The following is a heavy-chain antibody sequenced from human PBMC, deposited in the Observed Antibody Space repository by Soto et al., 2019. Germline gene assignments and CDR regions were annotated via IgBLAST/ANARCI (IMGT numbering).Heavy chain of an antibody. J-gene: IGHJ6*02. CDR1: GYTFTSYD. D-gene: IGHD3-22*01. CDR2: MNPNSGNT. V-gene: IGHV1-8*01. CDR3: ARRDSSSVVYGMDV. Sequence: ASVKVSCKASGYTFTSYDIDWVRQATGQGLEWMGWMNPNSGNTGYAQKFQGRVTMTRNTSISTAYMELSSLRSEDTAVYYCARRDSSSVVYGMDVWGQGTTVTVSS.